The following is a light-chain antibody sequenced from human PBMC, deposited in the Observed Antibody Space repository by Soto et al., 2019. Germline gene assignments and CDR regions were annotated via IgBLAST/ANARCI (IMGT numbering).Light chain of an antibody. CDR2: DVI. J-gene: IGLJ1*01. V-gene: IGLV2-14*01. CDR1: SSDVGGYNY. CDR3: SAYTISSTYV. Sequence: QSVLTHPDSVSGSPGQSIRISCTGTSSDVGGYNYVYWYHQHHGKAPKLIIYDVINRPSGVFNRFSGSKSGNTAPLTISGLQAEDEDYYYCSAYTISSTYVFGTGPKVTVL.